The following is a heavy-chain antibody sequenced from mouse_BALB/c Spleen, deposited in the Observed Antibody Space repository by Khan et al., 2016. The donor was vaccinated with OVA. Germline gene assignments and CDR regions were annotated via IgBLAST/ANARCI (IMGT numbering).Heavy chain of an antibody. CDR2: IWSDGHT. J-gene: IGHJ1*01. D-gene: IGHD2-1*01. V-gene: IGHV2-6-1*01. CDR1: GFSLTSYG. CDR3: ARHGYFVNYRPYFDV. Sequence: QVQLKESGPGLVAPSQSLSITCTISGFSLTSYGVHWVRQPPGKGLEWLVVIWSDGHTTYNSALKSRLSISKDNSKSQVFLKMNSLQTDDTAMYYCARHGYFVNYRPYFDVWGAGTTVTVSS.